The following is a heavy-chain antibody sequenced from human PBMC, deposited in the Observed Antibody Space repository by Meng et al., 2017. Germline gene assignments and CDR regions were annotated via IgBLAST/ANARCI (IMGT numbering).Heavy chain of an antibody. Sequence: GESLKISCATSGFTFSSYGMHWARQAPGMGLEWVAVIWYDGSNKYYADSVKGRFTISRDNSKNTLFLQMNSLRVEDTAVYYCARGSLVAGPQIDYWGQGTLVTVSS. J-gene: IGHJ4*02. CDR2: IWYDGSNK. CDR3: ARGSLVAGPQIDY. D-gene: IGHD6-19*01. V-gene: IGHV3-33*01. CDR1: GFTFSSYG.